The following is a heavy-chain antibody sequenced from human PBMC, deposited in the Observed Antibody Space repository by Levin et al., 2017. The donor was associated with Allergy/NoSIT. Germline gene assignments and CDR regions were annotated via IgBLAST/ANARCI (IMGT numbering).Heavy chain of an antibody. J-gene: IGHJ6*02. Sequence: PGGSLRLSCAASGFTFSAFVVNWVRQAPGKGLEWVSVISVSGDTTFYADSVQGRFTMSRDNSKNTLFLQMDSLGVEDTAIYYCARSPSDFLGGYGMDVWGQGTTVAVSS. CDR2: ISVSGDTT. CDR3: ARSPSDFLGGYGMDV. CDR1: GFTFSAFV. D-gene: IGHD3-16*01. V-gene: IGHV3-23*01.